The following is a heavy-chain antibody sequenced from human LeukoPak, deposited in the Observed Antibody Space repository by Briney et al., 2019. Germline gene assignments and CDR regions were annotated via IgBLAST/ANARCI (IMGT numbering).Heavy chain of an antibody. CDR3: ARGRGYPIWFFDY. J-gene: IGHJ4*02. Sequence: GGSLRLSCAASGFTFSTFWMSWVRQAPGKGLEWVANIKEHGSEKYYVDSVKDPFTISRDNAKNSLYLQMNSLRAEDTAVYYCARGRGYPIWFFDYWGQGTLVTVSS. CDR1: GFTFSTFW. CDR2: IKEHGSEK. V-gene: IGHV3-7*01. D-gene: IGHD3-3*01.